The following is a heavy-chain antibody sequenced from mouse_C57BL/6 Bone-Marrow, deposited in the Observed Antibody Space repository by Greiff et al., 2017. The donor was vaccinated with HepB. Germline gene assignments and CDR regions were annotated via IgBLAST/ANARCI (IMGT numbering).Heavy chain of an antibody. CDR1: YTFS. V-gene: IGHV1-87*01. D-gene: IGHD1-1*01. Sequence: VQRVESGPELARPWASVKISCQAFYTFSRRVHFAIRDPNYWMQWVKQRPGQGLEWIGAYYPGNGDTSYNQKLKGKATLTADKSYSTAYMQLSSLTSEDSAVYYCALAHYYGSPWFAYWGQGTLVTVSA. CDR2: GQGLEWIG. CDR3: SEDSAVYYCALAHYYGSPWFAY. J-gene: IGHJ3*01.